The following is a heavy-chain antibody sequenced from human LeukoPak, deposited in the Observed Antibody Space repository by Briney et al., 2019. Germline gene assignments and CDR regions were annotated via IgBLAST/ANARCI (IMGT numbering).Heavy chain of an antibody. CDR3: ARVSREMATIREAYFDY. CDR2: IYTSGST. Sequence: PSETLSLTCTVSGGSISSGSYYWSWIRQPAGKGLEWIGRIYTSGSTNYNPSLKSRVTISVDTSKNQFSLKLSSVTAADTAVYYCARVSREMATIREAYFDYWGQGTLVTVSS. CDR1: GGSISSGSYY. J-gene: IGHJ4*02. D-gene: IGHD5-24*01. V-gene: IGHV4-61*02.